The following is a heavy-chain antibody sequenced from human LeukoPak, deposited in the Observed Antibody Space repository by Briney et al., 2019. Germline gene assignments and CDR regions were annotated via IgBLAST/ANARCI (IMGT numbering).Heavy chain of an antibody. CDR3: ARVRGVYYDSGGYLDY. CDR2: ISDDGSNK. CDR1: GFTFRTYA. V-gene: IGHV3-30*04. Sequence: PGGSLRLSCAASGFTFRTYAMNWVRQAPGKGLEWVAVISDDGSNKYYAESVKGQFTISRDNSKNTLYLQMNSLRAEDTAVYYWARVRGVYYDSGGYLDYWARGTLVTSPQ. J-gene: IGHJ4*02. D-gene: IGHD3-22*01.